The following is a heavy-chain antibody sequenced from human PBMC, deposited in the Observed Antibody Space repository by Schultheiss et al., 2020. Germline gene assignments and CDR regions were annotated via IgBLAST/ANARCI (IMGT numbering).Heavy chain of an antibody. CDR1: GFSLSTYAVG. D-gene: IGHD3-22*01. CDR2: IYWNDDK. Sequence: SGPTLVKPTQTLTLTCTFSGFSLSTYAVGVGWIRQPPGKALEWLALIYWNDDKRYSPSLKSRLTITKDTSKNQVVLTMTNMDPVDTATYYCTRSNSSGPLDYWGQGTLVNVSS. CDR3: TRSNSSGPLDY. J-gene: IGHJ4*02. V-gene: IGHV2-5*01.